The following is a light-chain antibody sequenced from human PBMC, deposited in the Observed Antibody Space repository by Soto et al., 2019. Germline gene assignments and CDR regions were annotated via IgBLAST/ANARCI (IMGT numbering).Light chain of an antibody. V-gene: IGKV1-33*01. CDR2: DAS. CDR1: QDISNY. Sequence: DIQMPQSASSLSPSVGHRFTITFQASQDISNYLNWYQQKLGKAPKLLIYDASNLETGVPSRFSGSGSGTDFTFTISSLQPEDIATYYCQQYSHLITFGQGTRLEIK. J-gene: IGKJ5*01. CDR3: QQYSHLIT.